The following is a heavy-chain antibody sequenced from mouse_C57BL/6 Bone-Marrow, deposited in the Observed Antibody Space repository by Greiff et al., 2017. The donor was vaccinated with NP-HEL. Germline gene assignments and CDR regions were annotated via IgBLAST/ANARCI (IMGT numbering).Heavy chain of an antibody. Sequence: VQLQQSGPVLVKPGASVKMSCKASGYTFTDYYMNWVKQSHGKSLEWIGVINPYNGGTSYNQKFKGKATLTVDKHSSTAYMELNSLTSEDSAVYYCARERWLLRLYYAMDYWGQGTSVTVSS. CDR1: GYTFTDYY. CDR2: INPYNGGT. CDR3: ARERWLLRLYYAMDY. V-gene: IGHV1-19*01. D-gene: IGHD2-3*01. J-gene: IGHJ4*01.